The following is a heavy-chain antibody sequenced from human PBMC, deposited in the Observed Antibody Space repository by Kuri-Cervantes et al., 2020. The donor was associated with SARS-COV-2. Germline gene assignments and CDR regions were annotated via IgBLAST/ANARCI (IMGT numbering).Heavy chain of an antibody. CDR1: GFTFSSYG. Sequence: GESLKISCAASGFTFSSYGMHWVRQAPGKGLEWVAFIRYDGSNKYYADSVKGRFTISRDNSKNTLYLQMNSLRAEDTAVYYCARDRHFDWNGMDVWGQGTTVTVSS. V-gene: IGHV3-30*02. D-gene: IGHD3-9*01. CDR3: ARDRHFDWNGMDV. J-gene: IGHJ6*02. CDR2: IRYDGSNK.